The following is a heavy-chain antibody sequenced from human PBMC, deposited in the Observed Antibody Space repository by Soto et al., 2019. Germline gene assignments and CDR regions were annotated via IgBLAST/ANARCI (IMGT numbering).Heavy chain of an antibody. D-gene: IGHD6-13*01. Sequence: QVQLVQSGAEVKKPGSSVKVSCKASGGTFSSYTISWVRQAPGQGLEWMGRIIPILGIANYAQKFQGRVTITADKSTSTAYMELSSLRSEDTAVYYCARLFRPDSSSWYADLKLKDAFDIWGQGTMVTVSS. CDR2: IIPILGIA. CDR1: GGTFSSYT. J-gene: IGHJ3*02. V-gene: IGHV1-69*02. CDR3: ARLFRPDSSSWYADLKLKDAFDI.